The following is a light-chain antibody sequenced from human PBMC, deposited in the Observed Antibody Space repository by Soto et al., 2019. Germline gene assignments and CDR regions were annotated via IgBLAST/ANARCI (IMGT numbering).Light chain of an antibody. CDR1: QSIIISY. Sequence: EIVLTQSPGTLSLSPGKRARLSCSASQSIIISYLAWYQQRPGQAPRLLIYGASSRATGIPDRFSGSGSGTEFTLTISRLEPEDFAVYYCQQYGSSSWTFGQGTKVDIK. J-gene: IGKJ1*01. CDR2: GAS. CDR3: QQYGSSSWT. V-gene: IGKV3-20*01.